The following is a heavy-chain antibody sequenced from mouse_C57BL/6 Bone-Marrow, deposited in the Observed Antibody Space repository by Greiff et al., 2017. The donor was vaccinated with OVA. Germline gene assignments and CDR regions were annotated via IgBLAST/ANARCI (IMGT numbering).Heavy chain of an antibody. V-gene: IGHV1-80*01. Sequence: QVQLKQSGAELVKPGASVKISCKASGYAFSSYWMNWVKQRPGKGLEWIGQIYPGDGDTNYNGKFKGKATLTADKSSSTAYMQLSSLTSEDSAVYFCARGGDGNYGDYWGQGTTLTVSS. CDR2: IYPGDGDT. J-gene: IGHJ2*01. CDR1: GYAFSSYW. CDR3: ARGGDGNYGDY. D-gene: IGHD2-1*01.